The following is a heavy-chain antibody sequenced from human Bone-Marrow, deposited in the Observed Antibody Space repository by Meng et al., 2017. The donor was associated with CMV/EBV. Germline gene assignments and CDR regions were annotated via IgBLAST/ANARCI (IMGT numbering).Heavy chain of an antibody. CDR2: IWYDGSNK. J-gene: IGHJ4*02. V-gene: IGHV3-33*01. CDR1: GITFSSYG. Sequence: GESLKISCAASGITFSSYGLHWVRQAPGKGLEWLAVIWYDGSNKYYADSVRGRFTISRDNSKNTLFLQMNSLRAEDTAVYYCARRTRGYSLYNDYWGQGTLVTVSS. D-gene: IGHD5-18*01. CDR3: ARRTRGYSLYNDY.